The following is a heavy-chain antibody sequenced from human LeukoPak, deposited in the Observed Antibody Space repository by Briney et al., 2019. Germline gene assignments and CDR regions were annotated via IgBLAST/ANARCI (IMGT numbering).Heavy chain of an antibody. Sequence: GGSLRLSCAASGFTFSSYAMSWVRQAPGKELEWVSCITGSGGSAYYADSVKGRFTVSRDNSRNILDLQMNSPRAEDTAVYYCAKATAYFLEYFQNWGPGTLVIVSS. V-gene: IGHV3-23*01. J-gene: IGHJ1*01. D-gene: IGHD3-9*01. CDR3: AKATAYFLEYFQN. CDR1: GFTFSSYA. CDR2: ITGSGGSA.